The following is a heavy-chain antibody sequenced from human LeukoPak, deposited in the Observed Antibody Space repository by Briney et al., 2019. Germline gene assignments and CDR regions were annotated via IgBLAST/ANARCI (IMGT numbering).Heavy chain of an antibody. CDR3: AKDKVPDGRWEIDS. J-gene: IGHJ4*02. CDR2: MFSSGGGP. D-gene: IGHD1-26*01. CDR1: GFTIKTYT. Sequence: PWGSLRLSCAASGFTIKTYTLNWARQTQGRGLEWVSAMFSSGGGPYSADSVKGRFTVSRDDSKNTVYLQMSSLRAEDTVIYYCAKDKVPDGRWEIDSWGQGTPVTVSS. V-gene: IGHV3-23*01.